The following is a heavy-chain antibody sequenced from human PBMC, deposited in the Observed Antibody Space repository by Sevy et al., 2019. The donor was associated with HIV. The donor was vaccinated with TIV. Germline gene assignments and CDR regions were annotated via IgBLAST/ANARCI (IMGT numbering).Heavy chain of an antibody. Sequence: GESLKISCAASGFTFSSYGMHWVRQAPGNGLEWVAVIWYDGSNKYYADSVKGRFTISRDNSKNTLYLQMNSLRAEDTAVYYCARDGRLDSSSSGSVDYWGQGTLVTVSS. CDR3: ARDGRLDSSSSGSVDY. V-gene: IGHV3-33*01. CDR2: IWYDGSNK. D-gene: IGHD6-6*01. J-gene: IGHJ4*02. CDR1: GFTFSSYG.